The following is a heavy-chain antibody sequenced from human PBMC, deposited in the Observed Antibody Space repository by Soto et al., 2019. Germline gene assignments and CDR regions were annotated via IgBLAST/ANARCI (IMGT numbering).Heavy chain of an antibody. CDR3: AKEEDGGPEGVFDY. J-gene: IGHJ4*02. V-gene: IGHV3-23*01. Sequence: EVQLLESGGGLVQPGGSLRLSCAASGFTFSSYAMSWVRQAPGKGLEWVSGISGSGGSTYYADSVKGRFTISRDNSKNTLYMQMNSRRAEDAAVYYCAKEEDGGPEGVFDYWGQGTLVTVSS. D-gene: IGHD2-15*01. CDR2: ISGSGGST. CDR1: GFTFSSYA.